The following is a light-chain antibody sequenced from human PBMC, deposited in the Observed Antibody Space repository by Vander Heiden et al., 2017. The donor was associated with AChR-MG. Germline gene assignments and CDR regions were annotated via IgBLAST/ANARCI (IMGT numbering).Light chain of an antibody. CDR1: ALPKQY. V-gene: IGLV3-25*03. Sequence: SYELTQPPPVSVSPGQTARITCSGDALPKQYAYWYQQKPGQAPVLVIYKDSERPSGIPERFSGSSSGTTVTLTISGVQAEDEADYYCQSADSSGTSFYVFGTGTKVT. CDR2: KDS. CDR3: QSADSSGTSFYV. J-gene: IGLJ1*01.